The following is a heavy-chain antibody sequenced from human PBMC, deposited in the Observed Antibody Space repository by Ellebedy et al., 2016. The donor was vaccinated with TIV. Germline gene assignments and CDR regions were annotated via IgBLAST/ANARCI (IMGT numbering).Heavy chain of an antibody. V-gene: IGHV3-66*01. CDR3: ARKYIYGFD. D-gene: IGHD5-18*01. J-gene: IGHJ4*02. CDR1: GFTFSKYS. CDR2: IYSGGAT. Sequence: GESLKISCPASGFTFSKYSMDWVRQAPGKGLEWVSVIYSGGATSYADSVKGRFTISRDNSKNTLYLQMNSLRVEDTAVYYCARKYIYGFDWGQGTLVTVSS.